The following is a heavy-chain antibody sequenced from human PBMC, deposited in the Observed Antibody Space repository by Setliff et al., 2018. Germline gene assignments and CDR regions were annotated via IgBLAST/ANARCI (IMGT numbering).Heavy chain of an antibody. CDR1: GYTFTNYW. CDR2: IYPDDSDA. J-gene: IGHJ4*02. CDR3: ARRRYYDSSGYYYFDY. V-gene: IGHV5-51*01. Sequence: PGESLKISCKSSGYTFTNYWIGWVRQMPGKGLEWMGIIYPDDSDARYSPSFQGQVTISADKSISTAYLQWSSLKASDTAMYYCARRRYYDSSGYYYFDYWGQGTLVTVSS. D-gene: IGHD3-22*01.